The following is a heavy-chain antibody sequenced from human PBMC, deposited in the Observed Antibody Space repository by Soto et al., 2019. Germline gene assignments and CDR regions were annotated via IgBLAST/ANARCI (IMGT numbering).Heavy chain of an antibody. CDR2: IGTAGDT. V-gene: IGHV3-13*01. Sequence: RLSCAASGFTFSSYDMHWVRQATGRGLEWVSAIGTAGDTYYPGSVKGRFTISRENAKNSLYLQMNSLRAGDTAVYYRARASLTWSGDYGMDVWGQGTTVTVSS. D-gene: IGHD3-16*02. CDR1: GFTFSSYD. J-gene: IGHJ6*02. CDR3: ARASLTWSGDYGMDV.